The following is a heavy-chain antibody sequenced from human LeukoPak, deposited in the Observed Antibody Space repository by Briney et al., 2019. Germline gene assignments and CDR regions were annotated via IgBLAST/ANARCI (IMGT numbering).Heavy chain of an antibody. Sequence: ASVKVSCXASGYTFTSYDINWVRQATGQGLEYMGWMNPNSGNIEYVQNFQGRVTMTTDTSTSTAYMELRSLRSDDTAVYYCAREYGGNPGLFGYWGQGTLVTVSS. CDR3: AREYGGNPGLFGY. CDR2: MNPNSGNI. J-gene: IGHJ4*02. CDR1: GYTFTSYD. V-gene: IGHV1-8*01. D-gene: IGHD4-23*01.